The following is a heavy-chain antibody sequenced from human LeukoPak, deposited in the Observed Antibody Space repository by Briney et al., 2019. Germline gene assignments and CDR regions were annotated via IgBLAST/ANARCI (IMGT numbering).Heavy chain of an antibody. CDR3: ARAGNDFWGGSYQFDP. CDR1: GYTFTSYG. CDR2: ISAYNGNT. V-gene: IGHV1-18*01. D-gene: IGHD3-3*01. Sequence: ASVKVSCKASGYTFTSYGISWVRQAPGQGLEWMGWISAYNGNTNYAQKLQGRVTMTTDTSTSTAYMELRSLRSDDTAVYYCARAGNDFWGGSYQFDPWGQGTLVTVSS. J-gene: IGHJ5*02.